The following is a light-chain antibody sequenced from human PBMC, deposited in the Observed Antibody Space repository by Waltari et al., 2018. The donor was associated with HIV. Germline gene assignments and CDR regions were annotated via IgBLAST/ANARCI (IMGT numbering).Light chain of an antibody. J-gene: IGLJ3*02. CDR1: SGSIASNY. CDR3: QSYDSSNRV. V-gene: IGLV6-57*04. CDR2: EDN. Sequence: NFMLTQPHSVSESPGKTVTISCTRSSGSIASNYVQWYQQRPGSAPTTVIYEDNQRPSGVPDLFSGSIDSSANSASLTISGLKTDDETDYYCQSYDSSNRVFGGGTKLTVL.